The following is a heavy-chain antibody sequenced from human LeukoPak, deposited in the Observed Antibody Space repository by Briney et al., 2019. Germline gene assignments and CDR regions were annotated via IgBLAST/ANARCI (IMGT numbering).Heavy chain of an antibody. Sequence: ASVKVSCKASGYTFSSHGNIWVRQAPGQGLEWMGWISAYNGDTNHAQKFQGRVTMTTDTSTSTAYMEVRNLRSDDTAVYYCARVEGPSIFGVVDYWGQGTLVTVSS. D-gene: IGHD3-3*02. CDR3: ARVEGPSIFGVVDY. V-gene: IGHV1-18*01. CDR2: ISAYNGDT. CDR1: GYTFSSHG. J-gene: IGHJ4*02.